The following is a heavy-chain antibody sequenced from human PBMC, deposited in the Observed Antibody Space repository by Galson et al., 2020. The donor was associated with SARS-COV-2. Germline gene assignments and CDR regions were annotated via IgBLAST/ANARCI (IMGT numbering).Heavy chain of an antibody. Sequence: ASETLSLTCSVSGGSIDSSDYYWGWIRQPPGKGLEWIGTISYIGSTYYNRSLQSQVTISVDTSENQFSLRLSPVTAADTAVYYCTVGFRGWGIDLWGQGTLVTVSS. J-gene: IGHJ5*02. D-gene: IGHD6-19*01. CDR3: TVGFRGWGIDL. CDR1: GGSIDSSDYY. V-gene: IGHV4-39*07. CDR2: ISYIGST.